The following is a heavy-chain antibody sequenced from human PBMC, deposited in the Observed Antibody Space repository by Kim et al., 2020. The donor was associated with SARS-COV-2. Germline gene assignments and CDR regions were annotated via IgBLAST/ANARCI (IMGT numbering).Heavy chain of an antibody. J-gene: IGHJ4*02. D-gene: IGHD2-2*01. CDR3: ASDMRYFDY. Sequence: SYVCYADSVKGRFTISRDNAKNSLYLQMNSLRAEDTAVYYCASDMRYFDYWGQGTLVTVSS. CDR2: SYV. V-gene: IGHV3-21*01.